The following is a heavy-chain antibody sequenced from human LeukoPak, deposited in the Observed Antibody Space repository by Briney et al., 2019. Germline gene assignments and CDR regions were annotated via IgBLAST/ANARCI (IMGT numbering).Heavy chain of an antibody. CDR1: GFTFSSYS. V-gene: IGHV3-21*01. D-gene: IGHD3-22*01. J-gene: IGHJ3*02. Sequence: GGSLRLSCAASGFTFSSYSMNWVRQAPGKGLEWVSSISSSSSYIYYADSVKGRFTISRDNAKNSLYLQMNSLRAEDTAVYYCARDKEVYDSSGYLDAFDIWGQGTMVTVSS. CDR3: ARDKEVYDSSGYLDAFDI. CDR2: ISSSSSYI.